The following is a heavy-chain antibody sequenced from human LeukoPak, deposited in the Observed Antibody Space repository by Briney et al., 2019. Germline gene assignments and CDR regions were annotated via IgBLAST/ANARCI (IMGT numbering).Heavy chain of an antibody. Sequence: SGGSLRLSCAASGFTFSSYWMSWVRQAPGKGLEWVSAISGSGGSTYYADSVKGRFTISRDNSKNTLYLQMNSLRAEDTAVYYCAKDLRLDSSGWYGWFDPWGQGTLVTVSS. J-gene: IGHJ5*02. CDR3: AKDLRLDSSGWYGWFDP. CDR2: ISGSGGST. D-gene: IGHD6-19*01. CDR1: GFTFSSYW. V-gene: IGHV3-23*01.